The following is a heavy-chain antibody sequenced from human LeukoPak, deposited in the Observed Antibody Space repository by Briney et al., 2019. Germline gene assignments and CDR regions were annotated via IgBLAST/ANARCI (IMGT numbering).Heavy chain of an antibody. V-gene: IGHV3-7*01. CDR2: IKQDGSEK. D-gene: IGHD6-13*01. J-gene: IGHJ4*02. Sequence: GGSLRLSCAASGFIFSSSWMSWVRQAPGKGLEWVANIKQDGSEKYYVDSVKGRFTISRDNAKNSLYLQMNSLRAEDTAVYYCARVAAGGKGFDYWGQGTLVTVSS. CDR3: ARVAAGGKGFDY. CDR1: GFIFSSSW.